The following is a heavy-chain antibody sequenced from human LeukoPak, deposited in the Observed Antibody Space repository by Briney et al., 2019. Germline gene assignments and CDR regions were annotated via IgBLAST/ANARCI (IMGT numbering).Heavy chain of an antibody. CDR1: GFTFSSYA. CDR3: ARGSRFGVVERDAFDI. CDR2: ISGSGGST. J-gene: IGHJ3*02. V-gene: IGHV3-23*01. D-gene: IGHD3-3*01. Sequence: GGSLRLSCAASGFTFSSYAMSWVRQAPGKGLEWVLGISGSGGSTNYADSVKGRFTISRDNSKNTLYLEMNSLRAEDTAVYYCARGSRFGVVERDAFDIWGQGTMVTVSS.